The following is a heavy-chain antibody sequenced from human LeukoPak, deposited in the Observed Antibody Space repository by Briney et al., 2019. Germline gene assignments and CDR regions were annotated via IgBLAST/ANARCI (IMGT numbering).Heavy chain of an antibody. CDR3: ARDACSSTSCYFDY. CDR2: ISSSSSTM. Sequence: GGSLRLSCAASGFTLSSYGMNWVCQAPGKGLEWVSYISSSSSTMYYADSVKGRFTISRDNANNSLYLQMNSLRAEDTAVYYCARDACSSTSCYFDYWGQGTLVTVSS. D-gene: IGHD2-2*01. J-gene: IGHJ4*02. CDR1: GFTLSSYG. V-gene: IGHV3-48*01.